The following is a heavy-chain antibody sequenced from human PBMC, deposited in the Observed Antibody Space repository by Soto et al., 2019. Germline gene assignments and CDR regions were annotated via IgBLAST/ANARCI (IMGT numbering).Heavy chain of an antibody. CDR1: GGSFSGYY. V-gene: IGHV4-34*01. CDR3: ARVLPQPLNQTNWFDP. J-gene: IGHJ5*02. CDR2: INHSGST. Sequence: PSETLSLTCAVYGGSFSGYYWSWIRQPPGKGLEWIGEINHSGSTNYNPSLKSRVTISVDTSKNQFSLKLSSVTAADTAVYYCARVLPQPLNQTNWFDPWGQGTLVTVSS.